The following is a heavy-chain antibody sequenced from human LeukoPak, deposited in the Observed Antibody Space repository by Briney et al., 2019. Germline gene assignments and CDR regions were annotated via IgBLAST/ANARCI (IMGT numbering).Heavy chain of an antibody. Sequence: SETLSLTCTVSGGSISRDYLSWIRQPPGKGLEWIGYIYYTGSTNYNPSLKSRVTISVDTSKNQFSLKLSSVTAADTAVYYCARDRPGGSSLDYWGQGTLVTVSS. J-gene: IGHJ4*02. CDR1: GGSISRDY. V-gene: IGHV4-59*01. D-gene: IGHD6-13*01. CDR2: IYYTGST. CDR3: ARDRPGGSSLDY.